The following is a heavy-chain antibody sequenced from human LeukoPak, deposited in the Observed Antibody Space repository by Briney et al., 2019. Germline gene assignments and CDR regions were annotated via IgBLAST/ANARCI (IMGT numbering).Heavy chain of an antibody. Sequence: GESLKISCKGSGYSFTSYWIGWVRQMPGKGLEWMGIIYPGDSDTRYSPSFQGQVTISADKSISTAYLQWSSLKASDTAMYYCARRLRGYYGSGSYYYFDYWGHGTLVTVSS. D-gene: IGHD3-10*01. CDR2: IYPGDSDT. CDR3: ARRLRGYYGSGSYYYFDY. V-gene: IGHV5-51*01. CDR1: GYSFTSYW. J-gene: IGHJ4*01.